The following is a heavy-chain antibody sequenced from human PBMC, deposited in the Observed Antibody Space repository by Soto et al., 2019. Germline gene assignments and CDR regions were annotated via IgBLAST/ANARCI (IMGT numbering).Heavy chain of an antibody. CDR1: VFAFSTYA. V-gene: IGHV3-23*01. D-gene: IGHD6-13*01. Sequence: WWSLRLSCAASVFAFSTYAMTWVRQAPGKGLEWVSVISGIGGSSYYAASVKGRFTISRDNSKNTLFLQMNGLRAEDTAVYYCAKVTKRAAAGRYEYYKYGMDVWGQGTTVTVSS. J-gene: IGHJ6*02. CDR3: AKVTKRAAAGRYEYYKYGMDV. CDR2: ISGIGGSS.